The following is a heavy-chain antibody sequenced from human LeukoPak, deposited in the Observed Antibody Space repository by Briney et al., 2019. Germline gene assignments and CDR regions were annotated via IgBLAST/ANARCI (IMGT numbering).Heavy chain of an antibody. J-gene: IGHJ4*02. CDR3: AGRWRGTIDY. V-gene: IGHV4-4*09. CDR2: IYSTGTT. D-gene: IGHD5-24*01. CDR1: GTFVSGFY. Sequence: SETLSLNCTVSGTFVSGFYWTWIRQPPGKGLEWIGFIYSTGTTSYNSSLQSRVTISVDTSKNQFSLKLKSVIAADTAIYYAAGRWRGTIDYWGRGTLVAVSS.